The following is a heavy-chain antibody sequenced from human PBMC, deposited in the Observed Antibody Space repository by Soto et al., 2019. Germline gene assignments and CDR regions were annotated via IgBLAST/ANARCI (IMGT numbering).Heavy chain of an antibody. CDR2: ISSSGSTI. J-gene: IGHJ3*02. Sequence: PGGSLRLSCAASGFTFSDYYMSWIRQAPGKGLEWVSYISSSGSTIYYADSVEGRFTISRDNAKNSLYLQMNSLRAEDTAVYYCARGRVQLWNHAFDIWGQGTMVTVSS. D-gene: IGHD5-18*01. CDR3: ARGRVQLWNHAFDI. CDR1: GFTFSDYY. V-gene: IGHV3-11*01.